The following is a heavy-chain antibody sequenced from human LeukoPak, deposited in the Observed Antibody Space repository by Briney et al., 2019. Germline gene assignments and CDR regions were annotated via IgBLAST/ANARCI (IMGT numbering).Heavy chain of an antibody. D-gene: IGHD5-12*01. J-gene: IGHJ6*03. CDR3: ARGKWLRQTAEGSRNYYMDV. CDR2: MNPNSGNT. CDR1: GYTFTSYD. V-gene: IGHV1-8*01. Sequence: ASVKVSCKASGYTFTSYDINWVRQATGQGLEWMGWMNPNSGNTVYAQKFQGRVTMTRNTSISTAYMEMSSLRSEDTAVYYCARGKWLRQTAEGSRNYYMDVWGKGTKVTISS.